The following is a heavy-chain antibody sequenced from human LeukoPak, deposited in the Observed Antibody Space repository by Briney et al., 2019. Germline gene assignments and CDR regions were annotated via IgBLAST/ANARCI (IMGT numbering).Heavy chain of an antibody. CDR3: ARPAAAGIEAFDI. Sequence: SETLSLTCTASGGSISSSAYYWGWIRQPPGKGLEWIANMYYGGDNYYNPSLKSRLTLSADTSKNQLSLKLSSVTAADTAVYYCARPAAAGIEAFDIWGQGTMVIVSS. CDR2: MYYGGDN. J-gene: IGHJ3*02. V-gene: IGHV4-39*01. CDR1: GGSISSSAYY. D-gene: IGHD6-13*01.